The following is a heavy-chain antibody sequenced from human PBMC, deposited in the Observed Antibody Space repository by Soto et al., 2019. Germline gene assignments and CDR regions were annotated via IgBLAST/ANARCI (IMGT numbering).Heavy chain of an antibody. CDR2: IYYSGST. CDR1: GGSISSYY. V-gene: IGHV4-59*01. D-gene: IGHD3-10*01. Sequence: SETLSLTCTVSGGSISSYYWSWIRQPPGKGLEWIGYIYYSGSTNYNPSLKSRVTISVDTSKNQFSLKLSSVTAADTAVYYCASGGVLLWFGEPRGWFDPWGQGTLVTVSS. CDR3: ASGGVLLWFGEPRGWFDP. J-gene: IGHJ5*02.